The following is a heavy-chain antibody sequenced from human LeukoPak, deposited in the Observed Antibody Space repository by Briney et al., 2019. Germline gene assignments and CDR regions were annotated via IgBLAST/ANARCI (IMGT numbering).Heavy chain of an antibody. V-gene: IGHV2-70*11. CDR2: IDWDDDK. CDR3: ARARGYCSGGSCFGLSYYYGMDV. J-gene: IGHJ6*02. CDR1: GFSLSTSGMC. D-gene: IGHD2-15*01. Sequence: SGPALVKPTQTLTPTCTFSGFSLSTSGMCVSRIRQPPGKALEWLARIDWDDDKYYSTSLKTRLTISKDTSKNQVVLTMTNMDPVDTATYYCARARGYCSGGSCFGLSYYYGMDVWGQGTTVTVSS.